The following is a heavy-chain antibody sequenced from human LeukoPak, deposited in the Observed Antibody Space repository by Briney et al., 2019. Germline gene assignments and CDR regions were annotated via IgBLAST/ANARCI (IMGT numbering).Heavy chain of an antibody. CDR1: GFTFSSYG. D-gene: IGHD3-22*01. CDR3: AKDHYYDSSGPNDY. Sequence: GRSLRLSCAASGFTFSSYGMHCVRQAPGKGLEWVAVISYDGSNKYYADSVKGRFTISRDNSKNTLYLQMNSLRAEDTAVYYCAKDHYYDSSGPNDYWGQGTLVTVSS. CDR2: ISYDGSNK. J-gene: IGHJ4*02. V-gene: IGHV3-30*18.